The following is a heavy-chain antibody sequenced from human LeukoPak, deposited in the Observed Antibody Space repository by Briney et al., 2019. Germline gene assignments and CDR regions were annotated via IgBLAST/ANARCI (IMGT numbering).Heavy chain of an antibody. CDR2: IYYSGST. Sequence: SETLSLTCTVSGGSISSYYWSWIRQPPGKGLEWIGYIYYSGSTNYNPSLKSRVTISVDTSKNQFSLKLSSVTAADTAVYYCARDVGFPDVWGKGTTVTVSS. J-gene: IGHJ6*04. CDR3: ARDVGFPDV. D-gene: IGHD2-15*01. V-gene: IGHV4-59*01. CDR1: GGSISSYY.